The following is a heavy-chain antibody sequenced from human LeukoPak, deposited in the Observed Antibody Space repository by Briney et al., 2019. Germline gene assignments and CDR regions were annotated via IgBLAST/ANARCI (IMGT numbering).Heavy chain of an antibody. V-gene: IGHV1-2*02. J-gene: IGHJ3*01. Sequence: ASVKVSCKASGYTFTGHYMHWVRQAPRQGLEWMGWINPKSGGPIFAQKFHGRVTMTRATSISTAYMELSKLRPDDTAVYYCARVYDSSGYYAFDVWGQGTMVTVSS. CDR3: ARVYDSSGYYAFDV. D-gene: IGHD3-22*01. CDR2: INPKSGGP. CDR1: GYTFTGHY.